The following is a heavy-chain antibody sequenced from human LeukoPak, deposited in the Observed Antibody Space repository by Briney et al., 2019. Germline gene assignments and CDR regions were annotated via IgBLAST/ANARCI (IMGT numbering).Heavy chain of an antibody. V-gene: IGHV4-61*08. CDR3: AQGQRYFDWLGYYYYYMDV. D-gene: IGHD3-9*01. Sequence: SGPTLVNPTQTLTLTCTFSGFSLSTSGMRVSWIRQPPGKGLEWIGYIYYSGSTNYNPSLKSRVTISVDTSKNQFSLKLSSVTAADTAVYYCAQGQRYFDWLGYYYYYMDVWGKGTTVTVSS. CDR1: GFSLSTSGMR. J-gene: IGHJ6*03. CDR2: IYYSGST.